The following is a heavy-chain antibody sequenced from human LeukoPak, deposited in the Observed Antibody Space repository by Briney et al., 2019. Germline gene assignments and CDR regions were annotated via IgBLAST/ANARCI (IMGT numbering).Heavy chain of an antibody. Sequence: GGSLRLSCATSGFSFSNAWMNWVRQAPGKGLERVSSISGSGKNIYYADSVKGRFIISRDNAKNSLYLQMNSLRVEDTAVYYCARDVGGFFDYWGQGILVTVSS. D-gene: IGHD2-15*01. CDR2: ISGSGKNI. CDR3: ARDVGGFFDY. J-gene: IGHJ4*02. CDR1: GFSFSNAW. V-gene: IGHV3-21*01.